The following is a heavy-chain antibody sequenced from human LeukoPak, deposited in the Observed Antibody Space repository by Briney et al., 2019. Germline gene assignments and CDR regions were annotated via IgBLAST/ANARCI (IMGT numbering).Heavy chain of an antibody. CDR2: ISSGSSYL. V-gene: IGHV3-21*01. Sequence: GGSLRLSCGVSGFTFSSYNMNWVRQAPGKGLEWVSSISSGSSYLYYADSVKGRFTISRDNAKNSLYLQMNSLRAEDTAVYYCARTPPASYYYESSLYYFDYWGQGTLVTVSS. D-gene: IGHD3-22*01. CDR3: ARTPPASYYYESSLYYFDY. CDR1: GFTFSSYN. J-gene: IGHJ4*02.